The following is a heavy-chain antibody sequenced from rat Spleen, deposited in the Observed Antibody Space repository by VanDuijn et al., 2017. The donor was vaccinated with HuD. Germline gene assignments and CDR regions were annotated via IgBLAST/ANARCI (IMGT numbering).Heavy chain of an antibody. V-gene: IGHV5-17*01. J-gene: IGHJ4*01. Sequence: EVQLVESGGGLVQPGRSLKLSCAASGFTFSDYYMAWVRQAPTKGLEWVATISYGDSSGHSSTYYRDSVKGRFTISRDNAKSSLYLQMNSLRSEDTATYYCTRGGNYVMDAWGQGASVTVSS. CDR1: GFTFSDYY. CDR3: TRGGNYVMDA. CDR2: ISYGDSSGHSST.